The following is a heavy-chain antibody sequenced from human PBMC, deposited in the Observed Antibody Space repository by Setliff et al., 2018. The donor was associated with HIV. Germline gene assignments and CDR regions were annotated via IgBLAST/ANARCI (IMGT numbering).Heavy chain of an antibody. J-gene: IGHJ6*04. CDR3: ATDLHWAFDY. Sequence: GGSLRLSCAASGFTFSDYYMSWLRQAPGKGLEWVSYISRDGNTIYCADSVKGRFTISRDNAKNSLYLQMNSLRAEDAAVYYCATDLHWAFDYWGKGTTVTVSS. CDR2: ISRDGNTI. CDR1: GFTFSDYY. V-gene: IGHV3-11*04. D-gene: IGHD3-9*01.